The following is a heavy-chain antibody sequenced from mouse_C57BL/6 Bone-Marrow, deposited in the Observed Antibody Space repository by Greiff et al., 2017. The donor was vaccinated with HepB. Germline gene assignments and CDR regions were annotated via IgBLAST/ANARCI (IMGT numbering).Heavy chain of an antibody. J-gene: IGHJ1*03. Sequence: EVKLMESGGGLVHPGGSLKLSCAASGFTFSDYYMYWVRQTPEKRLEWVAYISNSGGSTYYPDTVKGRFTISRDNAKNTLYLQMSRLKSEETAMYYCAGPYFDVWGTGTTVTVSS. CDR1: GFTFSDYY. CDR3: AGPYFDV. CDR2: ISNSGGST. V-gene: IGHV5-12*01.